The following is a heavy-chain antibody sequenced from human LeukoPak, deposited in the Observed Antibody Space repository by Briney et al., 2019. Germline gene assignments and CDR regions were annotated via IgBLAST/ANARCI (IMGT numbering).Heavy chain of an antibody. J-gene: IGHJ4*02. Sequence: PGGSLRLSCAASGFTFSSYSMNWVRQAPGKGLEWVSYISSSSSAIYYADSVKGRFTISRDNAKNSLYLQMNSLRAEDTAVYYCARARCSGCSCFKAHWGQGTLVIVSS. CDR2: ISSSSSAI. V-gene: IGHV3-48*01. CDR1: GFTFSSYS. D-gene: IGHD2-15*01. CDR3: ARARCSGCSCFKAH.